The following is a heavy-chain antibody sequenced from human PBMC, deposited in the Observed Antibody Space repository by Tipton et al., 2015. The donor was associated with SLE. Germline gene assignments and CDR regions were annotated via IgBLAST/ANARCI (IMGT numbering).Heavy chain of an antibody. V-gene: IGHV3-30-3*01. CDR1: GFTFRIYW. J-gene: IGHJ4*02. CDR2: ISYDGSNK. D-gene: IGHD1-26*01. Sequence: SLRLSCATSGFTFRIYWMTWVRQAPGKGLEWVAVISYDGSNKYYADSVKGRFTISRDNSKNTLYLQMNSLRAEDTAVYYCARYYPAYFDYWGQGTLVTVSS. CDR3: ARYYPAYFDY.